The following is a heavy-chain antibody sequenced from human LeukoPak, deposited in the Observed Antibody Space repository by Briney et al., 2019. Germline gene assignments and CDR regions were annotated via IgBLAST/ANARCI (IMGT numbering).Heavy chain of an antibody. CDR1: GGSISSSNW. CDR3: ARGLVVGAGRLDP. CDR2: IYHSGST. Sequence: SGTLSLTCAVSGGSISSSNWWSWVRQPPGKGLEWIGEIYHSGSTNYNPSLKSRVTISVDKSKNQFSLKLGSVTTADTGIYFCARGLVVGAGRLDPWGQGTLAIVSS. J-gene: IGHJ5*02. D-gene: IGHD3-22*01. V-gene: IGHV4-4*02.